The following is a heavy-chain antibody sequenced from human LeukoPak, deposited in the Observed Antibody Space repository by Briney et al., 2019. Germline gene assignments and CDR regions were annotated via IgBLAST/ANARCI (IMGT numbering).Heavy chain of an antibody. J-gene: IGHJ6*02. CDR1: GFTFSTYA. Sequence: GGSLRLSCAASGFTFSTYAMSWVRQAPGKGLEWVSAISGRGGSTYYADPVKGRFTISRDNSKNTLYLQLNSLRAEDTAVYYCASNTEAYYYYYGMDVWGQGTTVTVSS. CDR2: ISGRGGST. D-gene: IGHD2/OR15-2a*01. V-gene: IGHV3-23*01. CDR3: ASNTEAYYYYYGMDV.